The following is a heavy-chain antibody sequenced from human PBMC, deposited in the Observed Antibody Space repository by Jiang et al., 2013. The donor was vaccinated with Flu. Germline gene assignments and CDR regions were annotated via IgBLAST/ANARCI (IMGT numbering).Heavy chain of an antibody. D-gene: IGHD2-15*01. CDR3: ARDKDPNLIHYFEY. V-gene: IGHV3-30-3*01. CDR1: IHLQYLC. CDR2: VSYDESTK. Sequence: GGVVPAWGGPLRLYLCSLWIHLQYLCKCTGFRQAPGKGLEWVALVSYDESTKYYAESVKGRFTISRDNSKSTVYLQMNSLRVEDTAIYYCARDKDPNLIHYFEYWGQGTLVTASS. J-gene: IGHJ4*02.